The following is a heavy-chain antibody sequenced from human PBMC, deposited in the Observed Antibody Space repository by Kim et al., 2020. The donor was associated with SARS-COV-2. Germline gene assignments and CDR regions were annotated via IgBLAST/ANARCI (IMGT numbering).Heavy chain of an antibody. Sequence: SETLSLTCSVFGDSISGYYWSWMRRPPGKGLEWIGYVFSDGSINYNPSLKSRLAISVDTSKNQVSLRLVSVTAMDTAVYYCARRAMTGYYDYWGQGALVT. V-gene: IGHV4-59*12. CDR3: ARRAMTGYYDY. CDR2: VFSDGSI. CDR1: GDSISGYY. D-gene: IGHD3-9*01. J-gene: IGHJ4*02.